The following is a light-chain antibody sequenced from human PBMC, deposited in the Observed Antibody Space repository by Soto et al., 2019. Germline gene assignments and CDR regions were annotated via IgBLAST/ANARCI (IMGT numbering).Light chain of an antibody. CDR2: AAS. V-gene: IGKV1-9*01. Sequence: DIPLTQSPSFLSASVGDRVTITCRASQGINSFLAWYQQKPGKAPKLLIYAASTLQSGVPSRFSGSGSGPEFTLTINGLQAEDFATYYCQQLNTYPLTFGGGTKVEI. CDR3: QQLNTYPLT. J-gene: IGKJ4*01. CDR1: QGINSF.